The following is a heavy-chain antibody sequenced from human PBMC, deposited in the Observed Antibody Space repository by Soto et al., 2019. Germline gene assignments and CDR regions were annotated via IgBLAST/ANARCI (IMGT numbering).Heavy chain of an antibody. Sequence: VESLKISCKGSGYKFSSYWISWVRQMAGKGLEWMGNIDPSDSSINYSPSFKGRVTMSADKSISTDYLQWSSLRASDTAMYYCARHLSSSSPWADAFAIWGQGTMVTLSS. CDR3: ARHLSSSSPWADAFAI. V-gene: IGHV5-10-1*01. D-gene: IGHD6-13*01. CDR1: GYKFSSYW. J-gene: IGHJ3*02. CDR2: IDPSDSSI.